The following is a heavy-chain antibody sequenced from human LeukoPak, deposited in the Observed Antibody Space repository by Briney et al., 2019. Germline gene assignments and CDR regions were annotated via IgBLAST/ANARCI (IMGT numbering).Heavy chain of an antibody. CDR2: IYSGGST. CDR3: ARDLHPRLTGYFDY. V-gene: IGHV3-53*01. J-gene: IGHJ4*02. CDR1: GFTVSSYY. D-gene: IGHD3-16*01. Sequence: PGGSLRLSCVASGFTVSSYYVSWVRQAPGKGVEGVSVIYSGGSTYYADSVEGRFTFSRDNSKNTLYLEMRSLRAEDTAVYYCARDLHPRLTGYFDYWGQGTLVTVSS.